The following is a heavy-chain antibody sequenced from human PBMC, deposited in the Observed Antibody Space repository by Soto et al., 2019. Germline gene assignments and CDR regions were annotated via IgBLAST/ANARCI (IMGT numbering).Heavy chain of an antibody. J-gene: IGHJ5*02. CDR1: GGAFRGYY. D-gene: IGHD2-15*01. CDR2: INDSGRT. Sequence: QVQLQQGGAGLLKPSETLSLTCAVYGGAFRGYYWSWIRQPPGKVLEWLGEINDSGRTNYNPSLKSRITISLDTSKKEISLRLSSVTAADTAVYYCERERGRYCSGESCYPFGPWGQGALVTVSS. V-gene: IGHV4-34*01. CDR3: ERERGRYCSGESCYPFGP.